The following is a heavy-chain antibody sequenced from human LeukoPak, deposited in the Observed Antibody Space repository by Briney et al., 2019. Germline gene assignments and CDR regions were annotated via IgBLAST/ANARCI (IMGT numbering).Heavy chain of an antibody. D-gene: IGHD3-9*01. V-gene: IGHV3-33*01. J-gene: IGHJ4*02. CDR3: ARARILRYFDWLPYFDY. CDR2: IWYDGSNK. Sequence: PGGSLRLSCAASGFTFSNYDMHWVRQAPGKGLEWVAVIWYDGSNKYYADSVKGRFTISRDNAKNSLYLQMNSLRAEDTAVYYCARARILRYFDWLPYFDYWGQGTLVTVSS. CDR1: GFTFSNYD.